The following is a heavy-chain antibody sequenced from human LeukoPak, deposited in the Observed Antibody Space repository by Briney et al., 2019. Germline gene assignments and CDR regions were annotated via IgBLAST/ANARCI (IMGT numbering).Heavy chain of an antibody. D-gene: IGHD4-17*01. CDR1: GYTFTSYF. CDR2: INPSGGST. Sequence: GSVRVSCKASGYTFTSYFMHWVRPAPGQGLDWMGIINPSGGSTSYAEKFKGRVTMTRDTSTSTVYMELSSLRSEDTAVYYCARDSADDGDYDYWGQGTLVTVSS. CDR3: ARDSADDGDYDY. V-gene: IGHV1-46*01. J-gene: IGHJ4*02.